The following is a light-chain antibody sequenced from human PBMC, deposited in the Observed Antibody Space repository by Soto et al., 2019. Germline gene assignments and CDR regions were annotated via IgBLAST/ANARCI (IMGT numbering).Light chain of an antibody. CDR3: QSYDSSLRGYV. Sequence: QAVVTQPPSVAGAPGQRVTISCTGSSSNIGADYFVHWYQQLPGAAPKLLIFDNTNRPSGVPDRFSGSKSGTSASLAITGLQAEDEADYYCQSYDSSLRGYVFGSGTKLTVL. CDR2: DNT. J-gene: IGLJ1*01. V-gene: IGLV1-40*01. CDR1: SSNIGADYF.